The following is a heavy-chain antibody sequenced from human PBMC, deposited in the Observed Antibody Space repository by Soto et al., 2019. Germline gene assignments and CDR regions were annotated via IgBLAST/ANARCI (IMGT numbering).Heavy chain of an antibody. Sequence: HPGGSLRLSCAASGFTVSSNYMSWVRQAPGKGLEWVSVIYSGGSTYYADSVKGRFTISRDNSKNTLYLQMNSLRAEDTAVYYCARVISSGYPPLQVFDYWGQGTLVTVSS. V-gene: IGHV3-53*01. CDR2: IYSGGST. D-gene: IGHD3-22*01. CDR3: ARVISSGYPPLQVFDY. J-gene: IGHJ4*02. CDR1: GFTVSSNY.